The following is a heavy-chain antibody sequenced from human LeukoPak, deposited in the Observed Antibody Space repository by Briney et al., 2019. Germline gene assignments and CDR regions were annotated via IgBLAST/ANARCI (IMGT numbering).Heavy chain of an antibody. D-gene: IGHD4-17*01. J-gene: IGHJ5*02. CDR1: GGSISSGGYS. Sequence: SETLSLTCAVSGGSISSGGYSWSWIRQPPGKGLEWIGYIYHSGSTYYNPSLKSRVTISVDRSKNQFSLKLSSVTVADTAVYYCARTTVTTDPGWFDPWGRGTLVTVSS. V-gene: IGHV4-30-2*01. CDR3: ARTTVTTDPGWFDP. CDR2: IYHSGST.